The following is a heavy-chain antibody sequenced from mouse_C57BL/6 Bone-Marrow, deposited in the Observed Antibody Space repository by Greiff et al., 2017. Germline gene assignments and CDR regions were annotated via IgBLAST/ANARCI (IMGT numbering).Heavy chain of an antibody. D-gene: IGHD2-4*01. CDR2: IYPRSGNT. CDR3: ARRGYYDYDDYAMDY. J-gene: IGHJ4*01. CDR1: GYTFTSYG. V-gene: IGHV1-81*01. Sequence: QVQLQQSGAELARPGASVKLSCKASGYTFTSYGISWVKQRPGQGLEWIGEIYPRSGNTYYNEKFKGKATLTADKSSSTAYMELRSLTSEDSAVYFCARRGYYDYDDYAMDYWGQGTSVTVSS.